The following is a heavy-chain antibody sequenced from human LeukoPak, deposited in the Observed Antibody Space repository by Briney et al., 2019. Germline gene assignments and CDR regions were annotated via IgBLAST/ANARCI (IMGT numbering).Heavy chain of an antibody. CDR3: ATAPPSSGWAFFDY. CDR2: FDPEDGET. V-gene: IGHV1-24*01. D-gene: IGHD6-19*01. CDR1: GYTLTELS. J-gene: IGHJ4*02. Sequence: ASVKVSCKVSGYTLTELSMHWVRQAPGKGLGWMGGFDPEDGETIYAQKFQGRVTMTEDTSTDTAYMELSSLRSEDTAVYYCATAPPSSGWAFFDYWGQGTLVTVSS.